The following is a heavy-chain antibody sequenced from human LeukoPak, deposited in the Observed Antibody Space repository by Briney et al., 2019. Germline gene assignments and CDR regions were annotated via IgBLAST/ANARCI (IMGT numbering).Heavy chain of an antibody. CDR1: GGSISSSSYY. CDR2: IYYSGST. J-gene: IGHJ4*02. D-gene: IGHD4-17*01. Sequence: SETLSLTCTVSGGSISSSSYYWGWIRQPPGKGLEWIGSIYYSGSTYYNPSLKSRVTISVDTSKNQFSLKLSSVTAADTAVYYCARMTTVTPGRWYFDYWGQGTLVTVSS. V-gene: IGHV4-39*07. CDR3: ARMTTVTPGRWYFDY.